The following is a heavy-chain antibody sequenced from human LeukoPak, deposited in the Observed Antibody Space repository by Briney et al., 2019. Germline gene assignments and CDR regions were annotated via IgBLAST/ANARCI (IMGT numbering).Heavy chain of an antibody. V-gene: IGHV4-34*01. D-gene: IGHD3-22*01. Sequence: PSETLSLTCAVYGGSFSGYYWSWIRQPPGKGLEWIGEINHSGSTNYNPSLKSRVTISVDTSKNQFSLKLSSVTAADTAVYYCARDRPYYDSSGYYLGFDPWGQGTLVTVSS. CDR1: GGSFSGYY. CDR3: ARDRPYYDSSGYYLGFDP. CDR2: INHSGST. J-gene: IGHJ5*02.